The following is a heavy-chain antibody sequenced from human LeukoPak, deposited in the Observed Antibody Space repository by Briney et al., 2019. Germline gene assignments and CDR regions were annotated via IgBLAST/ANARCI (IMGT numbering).Heavy chain of an antibody. CDR1: GFTFSSYA. J-gene: IGHJ1*01. CDR2: ISGSGGST. D-gene: IGHD6-19*01. V-gene: IGHV3-23*01. CDR3: AKDSGGGLNPEYSQH. Sequence: GGSLRLSCAASGFTFSSYAMSWVRQAPGKGLEWVSAISGSGGSTYYADSVKGRFTISRDNSKNTLYLQMNSLRAEDTAVYYLAKDSGGGLNPEYSQHGARGTRVTVS.